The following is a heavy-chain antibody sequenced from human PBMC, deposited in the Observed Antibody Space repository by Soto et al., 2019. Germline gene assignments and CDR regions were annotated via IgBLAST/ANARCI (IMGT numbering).Heavy chain of an antibody. CDR1: GFTFSSYA. V-gene: IGHV3-30*10. CDR3: ARDQDSLPVAGTNPTYFDY. J-gene: IGHJ4*02. CDR2: LSSDGSNK. D-gene: IGHD6-19*01. Sequence: PGESLSLSCAASGFTFSSYAMHWVRQAPGKWLEWVAVLSSDGSNKYYTDSVKDRFTISRDNPKNTPYLQMNSLRAEDTAVYYCARDQDSLPVAGTNPTYFDYWGQGTLVTVSS.